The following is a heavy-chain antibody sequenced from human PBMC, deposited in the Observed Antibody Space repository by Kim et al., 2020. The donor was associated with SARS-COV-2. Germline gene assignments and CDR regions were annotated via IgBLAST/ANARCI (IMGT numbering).Heavy chain of an antibody. CDR3: AKDGAIAVAGSMGDP. J-gene: IGHJ5*02. Sequence: DSVKGRFTISRDNSKNTLYLQMNSLRAGDTAVYYCAKDGAIAVAGSMGDPWGQGTLVTVSS. V-gene: IGHV3-23*02. D-gene: IGHD6-19*01.